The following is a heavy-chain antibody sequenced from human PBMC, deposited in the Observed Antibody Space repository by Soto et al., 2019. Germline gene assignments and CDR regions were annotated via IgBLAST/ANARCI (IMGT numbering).Heavy chain of an antibody. CDR1: GYTFTSYA. V-gene: IGHV1-3*01. Sequence: ASVKVSCKASGYTFTSYAMHWVRQAPGQRLEWMGWINAGNGNTKYSQKFQGRVTITRDTSASTAYMELSSLRSEDTAVYYCARVTPESYYYDSSGYGMDVWGQGTTVTVS. CDR3: ARVTPESYYYDSSGYGMDV. CDR2: INAGNGNT. D-gene: IGHD3-22*01. J-gene: IGHJ6*02.